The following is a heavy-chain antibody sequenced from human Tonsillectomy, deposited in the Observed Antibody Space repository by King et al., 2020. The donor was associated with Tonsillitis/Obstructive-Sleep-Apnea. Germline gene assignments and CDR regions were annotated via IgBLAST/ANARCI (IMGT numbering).Heavy chain of an antibody. V-gene: IGHV3-9*01. CDR1: GFTFDDYA. CDR2: ISSNSGSI. Sequence: QLVQSGGGLVQPGRSLRLSCAASGFTFDDYAMHWVRQAPGKGLEWVSGISSNSGSIGYADSVKGRFTISRDNAKNSLYLQVNSLRAEDTALYYCAKDSMVRGAISPSFDYWGQGTLVTVSS. CDR3: AKDSMVRGAISPSFDY. D-gene: IGHD3-10*01. J-gene: IGHJ4*02.